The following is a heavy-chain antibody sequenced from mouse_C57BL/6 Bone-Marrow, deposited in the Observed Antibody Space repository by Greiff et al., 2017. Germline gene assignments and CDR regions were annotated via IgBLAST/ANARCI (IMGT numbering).Heavy chain of an antibody. CDR2: IHPNSGST. V-gene: IGHV1-64*01. J-gene: IGHJ3*01. CDR3: ATADGYYVAWFAY. Sequence: VQLQQPGAELVKPGASVKLSCKASGYTFTSYWMHWVKQRPGQGLEWIGMIHPNSGSTNYNEKFKSKATLTVDKSSSTAYMQLSSLTSEDSAVYYCATADGYYVAWFAYWGQGTLVTVSA. D-gene: IGHD2-3*01. CDR1: GYTFTSYW.